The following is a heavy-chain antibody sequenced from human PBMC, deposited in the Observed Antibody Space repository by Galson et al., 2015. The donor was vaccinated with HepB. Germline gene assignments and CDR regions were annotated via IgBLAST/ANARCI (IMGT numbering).Heavy chain of an antibody. V-gene: IGHV1-18*04. CDR2: ISAYNGNT. CDR1: GYTFTSYG. CDR3: ARARYSSSQSWFDP. J-gene: IGHJ5*02. Sequence: SVKVSCKASGYTFTSYGISWVRQAPGQGLEWMGWISAYNGNTNYAQKLQGRVTMTTDTSTSTAYMELRSLRSDDTAVYYCARARYSSSQSWFDPWGQGTLVTVSS. D-gene: IGHD6-6*01.